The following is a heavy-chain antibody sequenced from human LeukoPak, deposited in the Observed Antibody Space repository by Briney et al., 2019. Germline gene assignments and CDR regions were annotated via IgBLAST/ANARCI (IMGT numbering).Heavy chain of an antibody. V-gene: IGHV3-30-3*01. J-gene: IGHJ6*03. Sequence: GGSLRLSCAASGFTFSSYAMHWVRQAPGKGLEWVTVISYDGNNKYYAASVKGRFTISRDNSKNTLYLQMNSLRAEDTAVYYCAKDNGVESYYYYYMDVWGKGTTVTISS. CDR3: AKDNGVESYYYYYMDV. CDR1: GFTFSSYA. D-gene: IGHD3-10*01. CDR2: ISYDGNNK.